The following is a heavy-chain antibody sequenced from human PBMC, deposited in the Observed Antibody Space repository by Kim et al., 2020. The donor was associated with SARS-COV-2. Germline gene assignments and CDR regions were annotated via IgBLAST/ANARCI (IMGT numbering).Heavy chain of an antibody. CDR3: ARAQGFYNGDYEFWFDP. J-gene: IGHJ5*02. CDR2: ISAYNGNT. Sequence: ASVKVSCKASGYTFTSYGISWVRQAPGQGLEWMGWISAYNGNTNYAQKLQGRVTMTTDTSTSTAYMELRSLRSDDTAVYYCARAQGFYNGDYEFWFDPWGQGTLVTVSS. V-gene: IGHV1-18*01. CDR1: GYTFTSYG. D-gene: IGHD4-17*01.